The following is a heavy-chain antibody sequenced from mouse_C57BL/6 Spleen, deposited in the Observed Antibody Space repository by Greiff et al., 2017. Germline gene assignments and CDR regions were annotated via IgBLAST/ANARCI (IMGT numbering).Heavy chain of an antibody. CDR3: ARDRTAQATDYYAMDY. CDR1: GYSITSGYY. J-gene: IGHJ4*01. V-gene: IGHV3-6*01. CDR2: ISYDGSN. D-gene: IGHD3-2*02. Sequence: EVKLQESGPGLVKPSQSLSLTCSVTGYSITSGYYWNWIRQFPGNKLEWMGYISYDGSNNYNPSLKNRISITRDPSKNQFFLKLNAVTTEDTATYYCARDRTAQATDYYAMDYWGQGTSVTVSS.